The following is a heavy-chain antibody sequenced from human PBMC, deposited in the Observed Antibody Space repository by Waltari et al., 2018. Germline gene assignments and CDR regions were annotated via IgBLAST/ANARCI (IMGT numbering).Heavy chain of an antibody. CDR1: GGTFSSYA. D-gene: IGHD3-3*01. CDR2: IIPIFGTA. Sequence: QVQLVQSGAEVKKPGSSVKVSCKASGGTFSSYAISWVLQAPGQGLEWMGGIIPIFGTANYAQKFQGRVTITTDESTSTAYMELSSLRSEDTAVYYCARAQNYYDFWSGYYYFDYWGQGTLVTVSS. V-gene: IGHV1-69*05. J-gene: IGHJ4*02. CDR3: ARAQNYYDFWSGYYYFDY.